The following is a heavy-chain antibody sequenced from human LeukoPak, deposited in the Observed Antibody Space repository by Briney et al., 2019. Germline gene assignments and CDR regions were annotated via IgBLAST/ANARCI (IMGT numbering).Heavy chain of an antibody. V-gene: IGHV3-23*01. CDR3: AKDLHYYVAMDV. CDR1: GFTFSRYA. D-gene: IGHD3-10*02. Sequence: GGSLRLSCAASGFTFSRYAMNWVRQAPGKGLEWVSAISGSGDDTYYADSVKGRFTISRDNSKNMLYLQMNSLRAEDTAEYYCAKDLHYYVAMDVWGQGTAVTVSS. CDR2: ISGSGDDT. J-gene: IGHJ6*02.